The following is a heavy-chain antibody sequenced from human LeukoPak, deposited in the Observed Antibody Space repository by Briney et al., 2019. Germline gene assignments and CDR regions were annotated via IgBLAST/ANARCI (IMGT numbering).Heavy chain of an antibody. Sequence: PGGSLRLSCAASGFTFSSYWMSWVRQAPGKGLEWVANIKQDGSEKYYVDSVKGRFAISRDNAKNSLYLQMNSLRAEDTAVYYCARVMYYYGSGSFYFGYWGQGTLVTVSS. CDR1: GFTFSSYW. J-gene: IGHJ4*02. D-gene: IGHD3-10*01. V-gene: IGHV3-7*01. CDR2: IKQDGSEK. CDR3: ARVMYYYGSGSFYFGY.